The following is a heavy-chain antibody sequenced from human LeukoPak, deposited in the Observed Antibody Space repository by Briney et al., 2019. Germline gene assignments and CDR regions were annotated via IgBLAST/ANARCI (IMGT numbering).Heavy chain of an antibody. CDR3: ARPPAYCGGDCSTYYFDY. D-gene: IGHD2-21*02. V-gene: IGHV1-69*05. Sequence: ASVKVSCKASGGTFSSYAISWVRQAPGQGLEWMGGIIPIFGTANYAQKFQGRVTMTRDTSTSTVYMELSSLRSEDTAVYYCARPPAYCGGDCSTYYFDYWGQGTLVTVSS. J-gene: IGHJ4*02. CDR2: IIPIFGTA. CDR1: GGTFSSYA.